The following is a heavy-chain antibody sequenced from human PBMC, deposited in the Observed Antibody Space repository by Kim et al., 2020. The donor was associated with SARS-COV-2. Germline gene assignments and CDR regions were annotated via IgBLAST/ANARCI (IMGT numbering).Heavy chain of an antibody. D-gene: IGHD1-26*01. CDR1: GFTFSDHY. V-gene: IGHV3-72*01. J-gene: IGHJ6*01. CDR3: AREVVGSEGNYYYYYYG. Sequence: SLCSACAASGFTFSDHYMDWVRQAPGKGLEWVGRTRNKANSYTTEYAASVKGRFTISRDDSKNSLYLQMNSLKTEDTAVYYCAREVVGSEGNYYYYYYG. CDR2: TRNKANSYTT.